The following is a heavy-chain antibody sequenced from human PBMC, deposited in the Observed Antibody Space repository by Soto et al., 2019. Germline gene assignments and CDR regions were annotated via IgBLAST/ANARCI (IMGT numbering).Heavy chain of an antibody. Sequence: ASVKVSCKASGYTFTSYYMHWVRQAPGQGLEWMGIINPSGGSTSYAQKFQGRVTMTRDTSTSTVYMELSSLRSEDTAVYYCAREYINYYDSNSYGMDFRGQGTTVPVAS. V-gene: IGHV1-46*01. CDR3: AREYINYYDSNSYGMDF. CDR2: INPSGGST. D-gene: IGHD3-22*01. CDR1: GYTFTSYY. J-gene: IGHJ6*02.